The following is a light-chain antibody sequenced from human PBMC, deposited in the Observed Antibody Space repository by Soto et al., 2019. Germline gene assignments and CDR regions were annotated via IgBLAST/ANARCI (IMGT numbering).Light chain of an antibody. CDR3: QQYVSSPWA. J-gene: IGKJ1*01. CDR1: QSVTNSF. CDR2: GAS. V-gene: IGKV3-20*01. Sequence: EMGSAPSPGPLSLAPGDRLPTSCSASQSVTNSFLAWYQQKPGQAPRLLIYGASRRATGIPDRFTGSGSGTDFSLTISSLEPEDFAVYYCQQYVSSPWAFGQGTKV.